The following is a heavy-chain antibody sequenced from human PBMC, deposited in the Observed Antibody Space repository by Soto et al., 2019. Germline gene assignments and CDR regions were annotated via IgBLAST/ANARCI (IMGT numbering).Heavy chain of an antibody. V-gene: IGHV3-7*01. D-gene: IGHD6-19*01. J-gene: IGHJ4*02. CDR3: ARGSGQWLASFDY. Sequence: PGGSLRLSCAASGFTFSSYRMSWVRQAPGKGLEWVANIKQDGSEKYYVDSVKGRFTISRDNAKNSLYLQMNSLRAEDTAVYYCARGSGQWLASFDYWGQGXLVTVYS. CDR2: IKQDGSEK. CDR1: GFTFSSYR.